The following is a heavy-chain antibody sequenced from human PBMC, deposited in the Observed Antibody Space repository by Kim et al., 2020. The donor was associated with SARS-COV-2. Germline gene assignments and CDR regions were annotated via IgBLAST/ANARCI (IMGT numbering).Heavy chain of an antibody. CDR3: ARGRRIAADQTNWFDP. Sequence: SETLSLTCTVSGGSISSYYWSWIRQPPGKGLEWIGYIYYSGSTNYNPSLKSRVTISVDTSKNQFSLKLSSVTAADTAVYYCARGRRIAADQTNWFDPWGQGTLVTVSS. V-gene: IGHV4-59*01. CDR1: GGSISSYY. J-gene: IGHJ5*02. CDR2: IYYSGST. D-gene: IGHD6-25*01.